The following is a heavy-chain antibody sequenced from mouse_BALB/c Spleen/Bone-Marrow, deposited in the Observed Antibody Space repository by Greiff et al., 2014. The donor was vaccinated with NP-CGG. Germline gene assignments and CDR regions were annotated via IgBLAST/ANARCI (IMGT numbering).Heavy chain of an antibody. D-gene: IGHD4-1*01. Sequence: DVKLVESGGDLVKPGGSLKLSCAASGFTFSTYGMSWVRQTPDKRLEWVATINSGGGNTYYLDSVRGRFTLSRDNARNTLYLQMRSLRSEDTAMYYCGRRGNWDVRRSFDVRGAGTTVTVSS. J-gene: IGHJ1*01. CDR2: INSGGGNT. V-gene: IGHV5-6*02. CDR3: GRRGNWDVRRSFDV. CDR1: GFTFSTYG.